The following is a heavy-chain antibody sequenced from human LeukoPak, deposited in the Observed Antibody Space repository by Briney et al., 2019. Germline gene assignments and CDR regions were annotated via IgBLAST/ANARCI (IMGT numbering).Heavy chain of an antibody. CDR3: ARDSSSWNYNWFDP. Sequence: ASVKVSCKASGYTFTSYGISWVRQAPGQGLEWMGWISAYNGNTNYAQKLQGRVTMTTDTSTSTAYMELRSLRSDDTAMYYCARDSSSWNYNWFDPWGQGTLVTVSS. V-gene: IGHV1-18*01. J-gene: IGHJ5*02. D-gene: IGHD6-13*01. CDR1: GYTFTSYG. CDR2: ISAYNGNT.